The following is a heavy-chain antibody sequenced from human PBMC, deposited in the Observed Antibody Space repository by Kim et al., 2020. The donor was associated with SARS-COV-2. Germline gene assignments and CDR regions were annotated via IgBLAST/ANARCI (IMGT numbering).Heavy chain of an antibody. J-gene: IGHJ6*02. D-gene: IGHD2-2*01. Sequence: RFTISRDNAKKSLYLQMNSLRAEDTAVYYCARDDCSSTSCYFHYYYGMDVWGQGTTVTVSS. CDR3: ARDDCSSTSCYFHYYYGMDV. V-gene: IGHV3-11*05.